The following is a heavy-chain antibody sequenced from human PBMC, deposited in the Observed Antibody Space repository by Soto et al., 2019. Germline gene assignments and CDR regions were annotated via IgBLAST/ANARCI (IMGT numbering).Heavy chain of an antibody. D-gene: IGHD3-10*01. CDR3: ARDIVTMVRGVRYYYYGMDV. Sequence: GSLRLSCAASGFTFSDYYMSWIRQAPGKGLEWVSYISSSGSTIYYADSVKGRFTISRDNAKNSLYLQMNSLRAEDTAVYYCARDIVTMVRGVRYYYYGMDVWGQGTTVTVSS. CDR2: ISSSGSTI. CDR1: GFTFSDYY. J-gene: IGHJ6*02. V-gene: IGHV3-11*01.